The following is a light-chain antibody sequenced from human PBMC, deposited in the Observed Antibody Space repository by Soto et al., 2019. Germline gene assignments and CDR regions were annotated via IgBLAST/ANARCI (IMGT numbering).Light chain of an antibody. CDR3: NSFTERTTVL. Sequence: QSALTQPASVSGSPGQSITISFTGTSSEVGAYNYVSWYQQHPGKAPKLIMYNVSNRHSGVSNRFSGSKSANTASLTIFGLQAEDEADYYFNSFTERTTVLFGGGTKLTVL. CDR2: NVS. J-gene: IGLJ2*01. CDR1: SSEVGAYNY. V-gene: IGLV2-14*01.